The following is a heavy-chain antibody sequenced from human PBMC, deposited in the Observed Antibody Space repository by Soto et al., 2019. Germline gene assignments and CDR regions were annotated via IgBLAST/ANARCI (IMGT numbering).Heavy chain of an antibody. Sequence: EVQLVESGGGLIQTGGSLRLSCAASGFTVSSNYMSWVRQAPGKGLEWVSVIYSGGSTYYADSVKGRFTISRDNSKNTLYLQMNRLRAEDKAVYYCARENLPYYYDGMDVWGQGTTVTVSS. J-gene: IGHJ6*02. V-gene: IGHV3-53*01. CDR3: ARENLPYYYDGMDV. CDR2: IYSGGST. CDR1: GFTVSSNY.